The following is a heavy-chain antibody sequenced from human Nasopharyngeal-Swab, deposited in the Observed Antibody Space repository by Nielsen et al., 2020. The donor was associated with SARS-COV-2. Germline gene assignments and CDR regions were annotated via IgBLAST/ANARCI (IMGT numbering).Heavy chain of an antibody. CDR3: ARALGYSRSSGGYFWLDP. CDR2: MNPNSGNT. Sequence: ASVKVSCKASGYTFTSYDINWVRQATGQGLEWMGWMNPNSGNTGYAQKFQGRVTMTRNTSISTAYMELSSLRSEDTAVYYCARALGYSRSSGGYFWLDPWGQGTLVTVSS. J-gene: IGHJ5*02. V-gene: IGHV1-8*01. CDR1: GYTFTSYD. D-gene: IGHD6-6*01.